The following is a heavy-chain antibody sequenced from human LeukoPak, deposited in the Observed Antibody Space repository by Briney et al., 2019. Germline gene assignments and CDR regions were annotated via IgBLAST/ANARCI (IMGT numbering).Heavy chain of an antibody. Sequence: GGSLRLSCAASGFTFSSYAMRWVRQAAGKGLEWVAAISGSGGSTYYADSVKGRFTISRDNSKNTLYLQMNSLRAEDTAVYYCAKDGIMITFGGVIVSTYFDYWGQGTLVTVSS. CDR2: ISGSGGST. CDR1: GFTFSSYA. CDR3: AKDGIMITFGGVIVSTYFDY. J-gene: IGHJ4*02. D-gene: IGHD3-16*02. V-gene: IGHV3-23*01.